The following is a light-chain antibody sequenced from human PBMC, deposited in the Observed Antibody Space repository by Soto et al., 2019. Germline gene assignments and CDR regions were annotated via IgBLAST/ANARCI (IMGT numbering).Light chain of an antibody. CDR2: EVS. CDR3: SAYTSSSTSLV. CDR1: SSDLGGYNY. J-gene: IGLJ1*01. Sequence: QSLLTQPASVSGSPGQSITISRTGTSSDLGGYNYVSWYQQHPGKAPKLVIYEVSNRPSGVSNRFSGTKSGNTASLTISGLQAEDEADYYCSAYTSSSTSLVFGTGTKVTVL. V-gene: IGLV2-14*01.